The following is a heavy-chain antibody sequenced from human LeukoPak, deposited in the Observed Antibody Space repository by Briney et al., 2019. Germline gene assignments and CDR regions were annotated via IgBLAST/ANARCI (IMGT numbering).Heavy chain of an antibody. Sequence: GGSLRLSCAASGFTFSSYGMHWVRQAPGKGLEWVAFIRYDGSNKYYADSVKGRFTISRDNSKNTLYLQMNSLRAEDTAVYYCAKQATVVTPAPDYWGRGTLVTVSS. CDR2: IRYDGSNK. J-gene: IGHJ4*02. CDR3: AKQATVVTPAPDY. CDR1: GFTFSSYG. D-gene: IGHD4-23*01. V-gene: IGHV3-30*02.